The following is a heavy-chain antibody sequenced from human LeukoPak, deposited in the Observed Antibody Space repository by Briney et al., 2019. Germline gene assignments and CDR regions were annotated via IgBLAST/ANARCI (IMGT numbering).Heavy chain of an antibody. J-gene: IGHJ5*02. CDR2: ISGSGEYT. CDR3: AKAGHPHAHCSSSSCYMGS. D-gene: IGHD2-2*02. V-gene: IGHV3-23*01. Sequence: ETGGSLRLSCAASGFTFSKYAMTWVRQAPGKGLEWVSSISGSGEYTFYTDSVRGRFSISRDNSRNTMYLQMNSLRAEDRAVYYCAKAGHPHAHCSSSSCYMGSWGRGTLVTVSA. CDR1: GFTFSKYA.